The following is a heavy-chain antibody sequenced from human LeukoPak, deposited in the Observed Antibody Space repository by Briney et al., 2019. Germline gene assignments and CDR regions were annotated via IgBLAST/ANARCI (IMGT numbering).Heavy chain of an antibody. Sequence: SVKVSCKASGCTFSSYAISWVRQAPGQGLEWMGRIITIPGIANYAQRFPGRVAITLDTSASTAYLELSSLRAEDTAVYYCARDYRGIALAAKARAFDIWGQGTMVTVSS. CDR2: IITIPGIA. D-gene: IGHD6-19*01. J-gene: IGHJ3*02. CDR3: ARDYRGIALAAKARAFDI. CDR1: GCTFSSYA. V-gene: IGHV1-69*04.